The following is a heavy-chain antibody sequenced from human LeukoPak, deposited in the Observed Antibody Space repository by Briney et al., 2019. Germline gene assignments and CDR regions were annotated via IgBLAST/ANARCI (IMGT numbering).Heavy chain of an antibody. J-gene: IGHJ6*04. Sequence: SETLSLTCTVSGGSISSYYWSWIRQPPGKGLEWIGYIYYSGSTNYNPSLKSRVTISLDTSKNQFSLKLSSVTAADTAVYYCASQPIRGYSYGPWVWGKGTTVTVSS. D-gene: IGHD5-18*01. CDR1: GGSISSYY. CDR3: ASQPIRGYSYGPWV. CDR2: IYYSGST. V-gene: IGHV4-59*01.